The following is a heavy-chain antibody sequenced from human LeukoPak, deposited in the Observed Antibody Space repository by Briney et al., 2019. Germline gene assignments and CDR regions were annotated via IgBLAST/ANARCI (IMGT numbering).Heavy chain of an antibody. D-gene: IGHD2-2*01. J-gene: IGHJ4*02. CDR3: ARDYCSSTSCLFDY. Sequence: ASVEVSCKASGYTFTGYHMHWVRQAPGQGLEWMGRINPNTGGTDYAQRFQGRVTMTRDTSISTAYMDLSRLRSDDTAVYYCARDYCSSTSCLFDYWGQGTLVTVSS. CDR2: INPNTGGT. V-gene: IGHV1-2*06. CDR1: GYTFTGYH.